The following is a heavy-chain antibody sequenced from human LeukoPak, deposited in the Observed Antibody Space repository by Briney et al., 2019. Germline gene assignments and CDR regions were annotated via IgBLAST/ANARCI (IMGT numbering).Heavy chain of an antibody. V-gene: IGHV3-48*01. D-gene: IGHD3-16*01. J-gene: IGHJ6*03. Sequence: GGSLRLSCAASGFTFSSYSMNWVRQAPGKGLEWVSYISSSSSTIYHADSVKGRFTISRDNAKNSLYLQMNSLRAEDTAVYYCARGGYYYYYMDVWGKGTTVTVSS. CDR3: ARGGYYYYYMDV. CDR2: ISSSSSTI. CDR1: GFTFSSYS.